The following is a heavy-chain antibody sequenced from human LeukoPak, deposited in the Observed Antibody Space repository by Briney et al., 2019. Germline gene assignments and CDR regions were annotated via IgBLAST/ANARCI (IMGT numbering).Heavy chain of an antibody. V-gene: IGHV4-39*07. CDR3: ARNLDYGDYVAVDY. CDR1: GSSISSSSYY. D-gene: IGHD4-17*01. CDR2: IYYSGST. Sequence: SETLSLTCTVSGSSISSSSYYWGWIRQPPGKGLEWIGSIYYSGSTNYNPSLKSRVTISVDTSKNQFSLKLSSVTAADTAVYYCARNLDYGDYVAVDYWGQGTLVTVSS. J-gene: IGHJ4*02.